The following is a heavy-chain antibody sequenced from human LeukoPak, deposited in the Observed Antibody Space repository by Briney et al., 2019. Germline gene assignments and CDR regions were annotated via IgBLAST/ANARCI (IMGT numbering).Heavy chain of an antibody. CDR1: DYSISSGYY. V-gene: IGHV4-38-2*02. D-gene: IGHD3-22*01. CDR3: ARDRKYHDT. J-gene: IGHJ5*02. CDR2: INHRGST. Sequence: SETLSLTCTVSDYSISSGYYWGWIRQPPGKGLEWIGSINHRGSTYHNPSLKSRVTISVDTSKNQFSLKLTSVTAADTAVYYCARDRKYHDTWGRGTLVTVSS.